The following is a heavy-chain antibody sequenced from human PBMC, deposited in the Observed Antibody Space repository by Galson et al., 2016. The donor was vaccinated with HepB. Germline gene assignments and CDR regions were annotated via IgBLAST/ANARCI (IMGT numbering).Heavy chain of an antibody. Sequence: SVKVSCKASGYTFTSYAMHWVRQAPGQRLEWMGWISAGQGNTKYSQNFQGRVTITRDTDATTAYMELSSLKSEDTAVYYCARGTTFRWYFDLWGRGTQVVVSS. V-gene: IGHV1-3*01. D-gene: IGHD2/OR15-2a*01. CDR2: ISAGQGNT. J-gene: IGHJ2*01. CDR3: ARGTTFRWYFDL. CDR1: GYTFTSYA.